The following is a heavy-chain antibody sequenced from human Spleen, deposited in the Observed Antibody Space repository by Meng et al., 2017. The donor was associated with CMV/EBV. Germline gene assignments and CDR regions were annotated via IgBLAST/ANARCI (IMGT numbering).Heavy chain of an antibody. D-gene: IGHD6-19*01. CDR1: GYTFTSYD. V-gene: IGHV1-8*01. CDR2: MNPNSGNT. CDR3: TREGQWLVQGDY. Sequence: ASVKVSCKASGYTFTSYDINWVRQATGQGLEWMGWMNPNSGNTGYAQKFQGRVTMTRNTSISTAYMELSSLRSEDTAVYYCTREGQWLVQGDYWGQGTLVTVSS. J-gene: IGHJ4*02.